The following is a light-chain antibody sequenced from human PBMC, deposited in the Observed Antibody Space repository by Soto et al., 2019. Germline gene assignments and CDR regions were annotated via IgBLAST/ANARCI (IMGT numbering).Light chain of an antibody. CDR3: AAWDDSLSGWL. V-gene: IGLV1-47*01. CDR1: SSNIGTNY. CDR2: RSN. Sequence: QSVLTQPPSASGTPGQRVTISCSGSSSNIGTNYVYWYQKFPGTAPKLLIHRSNQRPSGVPDRFSGSKSGTSASLAISGLRSEDEADYFCAAWDDSLSGWLFGGGTKVTVL. J-gene: IGLJ3*02.